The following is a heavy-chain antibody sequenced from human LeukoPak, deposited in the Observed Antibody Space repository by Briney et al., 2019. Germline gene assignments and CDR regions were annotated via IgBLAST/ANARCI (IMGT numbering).Heavy chain of an antibody. CDR3: ATGPRNDP. V-gene: IGHV1-8*01. CDR2: VHPDNGNT. J-gene: IGHJ5*02. CDR1: GYPFTKWE. D-gene: IGHD1-14*01. Sequence: GASVKVSCKTSGYPFTKWEINWVRQAAGQGLEWLGWVHPDNGNTYCAQRFRGRVTMARDTSTTTAYMELSGLRSNDTAVYFCATGPRNDPWGQGTLVTVSS.